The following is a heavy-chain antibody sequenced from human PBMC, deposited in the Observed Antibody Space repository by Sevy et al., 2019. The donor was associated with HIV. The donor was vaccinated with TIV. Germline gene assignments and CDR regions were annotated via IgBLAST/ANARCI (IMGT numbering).Heavy chain of an antibody. J-gene: IGHJ4*02. CDR1: GFTIGRYG. Sequence: GGSLRLSCAASGFTIGRYGMHWVRQAPGKGLEWVAYISYDRSDKNYADSVKGRFTISRDNSKNTVFLQLNSLRPEDTAVYYCARVFSSYYFDYWGQGTLVTVSS. CDR3: ARVFSSYYFDY. CDR2: ISYDRSDK. V-gene: IGHV3-30*06.